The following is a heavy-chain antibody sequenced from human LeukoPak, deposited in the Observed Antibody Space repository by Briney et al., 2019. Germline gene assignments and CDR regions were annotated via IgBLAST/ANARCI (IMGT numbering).Heavy chain of an antibody. CDR2: VYYTGTT. D-gene: IGHD6-19*01. CDR3: ARQVSVAVTNFFDY. J-gene: IGHJ4*02. V-gene: IGHV4-39*01. CDR1: GGSISSRNYY. Sequence: PSETLSLTCTVSGGSISSRNYYWGWIRQPPGKGLEWIGGVYYTGTTYSNPSLKSRVTISVDTSKNQFSLRLSSVTAADTAVYYCARQVSVAVTNFFDYWGQGTLVTVSS.